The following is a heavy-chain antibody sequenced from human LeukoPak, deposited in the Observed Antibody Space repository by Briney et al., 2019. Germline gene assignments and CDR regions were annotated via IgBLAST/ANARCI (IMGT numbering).Heavy chain of an antibody. Sequence: ASVKVSCKASGYTFTGYYMHWVRQAPGQGLEWMGRINPNSGGTSYAQKFQGRVTMTRDTSISTAYMELSRLRSDDTAVYYCARDGVCGGDCYLPYYMDVWGKGTTVTVSS. D-gene: IGHD2-21*02. CDR2: INPNSGGT. V-gene: IGHV1-2*06. CDR1: GYTFTGYY. J-gene: IGHJ6*03. CDR3: ARDGVCGGDCYLPYYMDV.